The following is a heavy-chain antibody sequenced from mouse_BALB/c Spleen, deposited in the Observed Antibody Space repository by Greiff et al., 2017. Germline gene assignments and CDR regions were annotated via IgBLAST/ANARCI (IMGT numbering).Heavy chain of an antibody. V-gene: IGHV5-6-3*01. CDR3: ARAYDGYLFAY. Sequence: EVKLMESGGGLVQPGGSLKLSCAASGFTFSSYGMSWVRQTPDKRLELVATINSNGGSTYYPDTVTGRFTISRDNAKNTLYLEMSSLRSEDTAMYYCARAYDGYLFAYWGQGTLVTVSA. D-gene: IGHD2-3*01. J-gene: IGHJ3*01. CDR1: GFTFSSYG. CDR2: INSNGGST.